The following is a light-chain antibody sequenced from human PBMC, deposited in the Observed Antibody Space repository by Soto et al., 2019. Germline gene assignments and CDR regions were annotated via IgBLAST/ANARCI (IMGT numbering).Light chain of an antibody. V-gene: IGKV1-5*03. Sequence: DIQMTQSPSTLSASVGYIVIITCRASQSIDSWLAWYQQKPGKAPKLLIYKTSNLESGVPSRFSGSGSGTEFSLTISSLQPDDFATYYCQQYKSFSLTFGGGTRVEVK. CDR1: QSIDSW. J-gene: IGKJ4*01. CDR2: KTS. CDR3: QQYKSFSLT.